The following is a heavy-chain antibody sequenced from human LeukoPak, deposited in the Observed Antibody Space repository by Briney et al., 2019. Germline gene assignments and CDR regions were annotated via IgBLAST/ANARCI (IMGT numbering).Heavy chain of an antibody. D-gene: IGHD3-22*01. CDR1: GESFSGYN. V-gene: IGHV4-34*01. Sequence: SETLSLTCAVYGESFSGYNWTWARQPPGKGREWIGEINHSGSTNYNPSLKRRVTIPVDTPKKQFSLTCTSVTAADPAVYYCARGSIARIVVLNYYYSYMDVWGKGTTVSVSS. CDR2: INHSGST. J-gene: IGHJ6*03. CDR3: ARGSIARIVVLNYYYSYMDV.